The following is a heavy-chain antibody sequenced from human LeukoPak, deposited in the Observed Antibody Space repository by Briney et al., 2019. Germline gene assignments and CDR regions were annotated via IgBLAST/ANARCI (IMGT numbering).Heavy chain of an antibody. V-gene: IGHV3-23*01. CDR3: AKKSSWYYDY. CDR2: ISGSGTST. CDR1: GFTFSTYV. D-gene: IGHD6-13*01. J-gene: IGHJ4*02. Sequence: GGSLRLSCAASGFTFSTYVMSWVRQAPGKGLEWVSEISGSGTSTYFADSVKGRFTISRDNSKNTLYLQMNSLRAEDTAIYYCAKKSSWYYDYWGQGILVTVSS.